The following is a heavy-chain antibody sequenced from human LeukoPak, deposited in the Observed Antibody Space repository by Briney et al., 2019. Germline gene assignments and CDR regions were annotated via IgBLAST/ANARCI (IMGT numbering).Heavy chain of an antibody. CDR1: GFTFTGDR. V-gene: IGHV3-7*01. CDR3: ARDDLVRGRYEYIDQ. CDR2: IDEDASER. D-gene: IGHD3-16*01. Sequence: GGSLRLSCAASGFTFTGDRISWVCRSPGKGQGWVANIDEDASERYYVDSAKGRFTVSRANAKSSVYRQLHSRRVVDTAVYYGARDDLVRGRYEYIDQWGRGTLVSVSS. J-gene: IGHJ5*02.